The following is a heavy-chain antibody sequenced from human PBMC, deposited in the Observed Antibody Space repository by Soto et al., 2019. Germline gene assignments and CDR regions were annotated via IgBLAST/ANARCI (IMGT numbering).Heavy chain of an antibody. CDR1: GFSLSTRAVG. CDR2: IYWNDDK. Sequence: SGPTLVNPTQTLTLTCTFSGFSLSTRAVGVGWIRQPPGKALEWLALIYWNDDKRYSPCLKNRLTITKDTSKNHVVLTMTNMDPVDTATYYCAHRHELGSFDIWGQGTKVTVSS. CDR3: AHRHELGSFDI. D-gene: IGHD1-26*01. V-gene: IGHV2-5*01. J-gene: IGHJ3*02.